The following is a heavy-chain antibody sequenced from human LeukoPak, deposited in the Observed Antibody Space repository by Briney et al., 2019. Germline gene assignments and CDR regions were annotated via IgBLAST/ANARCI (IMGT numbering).Heavy chain of an antibody. D-gene: IGHD2-2*02. Sequence: GASVRLSCKASGGTFSIYAISWVRQAPGQGLEWMGGIIPIFGTANYAQKFQGRVTITTDESTSTAYMELSSLRSEDTAVYYCERGGSYCSSTSCYTAYDYGGQGTLVTVSS. J-gene: IGHJ4*02. V-gene: IGHV1-69*05. CDR1: GGTFSIYA. CDR2: IIPIFGTA. CDR3: ERGGSYCSSTSCYTAYDY.